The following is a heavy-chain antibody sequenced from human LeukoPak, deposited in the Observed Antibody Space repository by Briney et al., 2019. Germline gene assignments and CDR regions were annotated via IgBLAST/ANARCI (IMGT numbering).Heavy chain of an antibody. CDR2: IYYSGST. V-gene: IGHV4-39*07. Sequence: SETLSLTCTVSGGSISSSSYYWGWIRQPPGKGLEWIGSIYYSGSTYYNPSLKSRVTISVDTSKNQFSLKLSSVTAADTAVYYCARTPEPDYGGKFLRRDYFDYWGQGTLVTVSS. D-gene: IGHD4-23*01. CDR1: GGSISSSSYY. CDR3: ARTPEPDYGGKFLRRDYFDY. J-gene: IGHJ4*02.